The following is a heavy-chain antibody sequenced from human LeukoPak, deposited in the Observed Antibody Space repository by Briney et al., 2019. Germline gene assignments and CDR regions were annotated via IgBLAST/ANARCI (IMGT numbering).Heavy chain of an antibody. CDR2: IIPIFGTA. J-gene: IGHJ4*02. CDR3: ASFDSSGRFDY. CDR1: GGTFSSYA. V-gene: IGHV1-69*13. Sequence: SVKVSCKASGGTFSSYAINWVRQAPGQGLEWMGGIIPIFGTANYAQKFQGRVTITADESTSTAYMELSSLRSEDTAVYYCASFDSSGRFDYWGQGTLVTVSS. D-gene: IGHD3-22*01.